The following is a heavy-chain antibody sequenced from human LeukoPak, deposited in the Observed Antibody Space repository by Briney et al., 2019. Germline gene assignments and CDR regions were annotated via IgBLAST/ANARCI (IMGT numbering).Heavy chain of an antibody. Sequence: PGGSLRLSCAAFGFTDSSNHMSWVRQAPGKGLEWVSVVYTGGHTYYADSVKGRFTICRDTSKNTLHLQMNSLRAEDTALYYCTRGGFGVTAAHYWGQGTLVTVSS. CDR1: GFTDSSNH. J-gene: IGHJ4*02. CDR2: VYTGGHT. CDR3: TRGGFGVTAAHY. V-gene: IGHV3-53*01. D-gene: IGHD3-10*01.